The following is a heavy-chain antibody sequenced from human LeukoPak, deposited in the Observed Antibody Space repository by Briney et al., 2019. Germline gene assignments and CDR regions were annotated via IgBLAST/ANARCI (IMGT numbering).Heavy chain of an antibody. CDR1: GYTFTSYG. D-gene: IGHD6-19*01. CDR2: ISAYNGNT. Sequence: ASVKVSCKASGYTFTSYGISWVRQAPGQGLEWMGWISAYNGNTNYAQKLQGRVTMTRDTSTSTVYMELSSLRSEDTAVYYCARGAVAGTFDYWGQGTLVTVSS. CDR3: ARGAVAGTFDY. J-gene: IGHJ4*02. V-gene: IGHV1-18*01.